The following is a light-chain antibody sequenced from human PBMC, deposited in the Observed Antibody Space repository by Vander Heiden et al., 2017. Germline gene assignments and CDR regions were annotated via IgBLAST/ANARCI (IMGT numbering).Light chain of an antibody. CDR1: QRIFTY. CDR3: QQGDSPPQT. V-gene: IGKV1-39*01. J-gene: IGKJ1*01. CDR2: GAS. Sequence: DIQMTQSPSSLSASVGDRVTITCRASQRIFTYLNWYQQKPGKAPTLLIHGASSLQSGVPSRFSGSASGTDFTLIISSLQPEDFATYYCQQGDSPPQTFGQGTKVE.